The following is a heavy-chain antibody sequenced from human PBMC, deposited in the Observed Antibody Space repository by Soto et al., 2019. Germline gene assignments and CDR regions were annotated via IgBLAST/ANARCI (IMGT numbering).Heavy chain of an antibody. CDR1: GDSVSSNSAG. V-gene: IGHV6-1*01. CDR2: KYFRSKWYT. J-gene: IGHJ6*02. CDR3: ARDKNGMDV. Sequence: PSQTLSLTCFISGDSVSSNSAGWNWIRQSPSRGLEWLGRKYFRSKWYTDYALSVRSRITISPDASKNRLSLQLSSVSPEDTAIYFCARDKNGMDVWGQGTTVTVSS.